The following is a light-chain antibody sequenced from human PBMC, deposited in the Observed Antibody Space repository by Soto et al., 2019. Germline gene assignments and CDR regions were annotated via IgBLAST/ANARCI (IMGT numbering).Light chain of an antibody. V-gene: IGKV3-20*01. J-gene: IGKJ2*01. CDR3: QQYGSSPYT. CDR2: GAS. CDR1: QSVSSNY. Sequence: EIVLSQSPGTLSLSPGERATLSCRASQSVSSNYLVWYQQKPGQAPRLLIYGASTRATDIPGRFSGSGSGTDFTLTINRLEPEDFAVYYCQQYGSSPYTFGQGTKLEIK.